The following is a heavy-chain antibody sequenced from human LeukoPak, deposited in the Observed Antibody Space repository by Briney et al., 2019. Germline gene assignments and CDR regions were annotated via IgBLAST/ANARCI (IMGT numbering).Heavy chain of an antibody. CDR2: INHSGST. Sequence: SETLSLTCAVYGGSFSGYYWSWIRQPPGKGLEWIGEINHSGSTNYNPSLKSRVTISVDTSKNQFSLKLSSVTAADTAVYYCARNNYDILTGYSTIDYWGQGTLVTVSS. V-gene: IGHV4-34*01. J-gene: IGHJ4*02. CDR1: GGSFSGYY. D-gene: IGHD3-9*01. CDR3: ARNNYDILTGYSTIDY.